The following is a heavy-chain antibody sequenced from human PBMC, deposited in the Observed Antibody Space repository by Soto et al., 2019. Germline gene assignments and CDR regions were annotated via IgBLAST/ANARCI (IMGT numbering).Heavy chain of an antibody. CDR1: GASVSTGY. D-gene: IGHD3-22*01. CDR2: MYYSGSF. Sequence: SDTLSLTCTVSGASVSTGYWSWLRQPPGKGLEWIGFMYYSGSFNYNPSLTSRVTISVDTSENQFFLKVTSVTADDTAVYYCARSYYDSTGFAVDPWGQG. J-gene: IGHJ5*02. V-gene: IGHV4-59*02. CDR3: ARSYYDSTGFAVDP.